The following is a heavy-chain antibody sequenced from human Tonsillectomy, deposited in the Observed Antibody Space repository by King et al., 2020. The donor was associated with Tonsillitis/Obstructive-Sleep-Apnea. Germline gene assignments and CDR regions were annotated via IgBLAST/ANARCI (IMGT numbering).Heavy chain of an antibody. Sequence: VQLVESGAEVKKPGASVKVSCKASGHTFTNYFMHWVRQAPGQGLEWMGIINPSGGSTSYAQKFQDRVTFTRDTSTSTVYMELSSLRSEDTAVYYCASSLHSAFIAYWGQGTLVTVSS. CDR2: INPSGGST. J-gene: IGHJ4*02. V-gene: IGHV1-46*01. CDR3: ASSLHSAFIAY. CDR1: GHTFTNYF. D-gene: IGHD2-2*01.